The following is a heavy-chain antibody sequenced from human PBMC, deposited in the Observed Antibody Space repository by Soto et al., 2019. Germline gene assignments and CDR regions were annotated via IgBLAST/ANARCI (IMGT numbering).Heavy chain of an antibody. D-gene: IGHD6-13*01. Sequence: QVQLVQSGAEVKKPGSSVKVSCKASGSTFSSYTISWVRQAPGQGLEWMGGIIPSFGAANYAQRFQARVTITADQSTSKAYMGLGSLRSEDKAVYYCARLAVAGTVDYWGQGTLVTVSS. CDR3: ARLAVAGTVDY. V-gene: IGHV1-69*12. J-gene: IGHJ4*02. CDR2: IIPSFGAA. CDR1: GSTFSSYT.